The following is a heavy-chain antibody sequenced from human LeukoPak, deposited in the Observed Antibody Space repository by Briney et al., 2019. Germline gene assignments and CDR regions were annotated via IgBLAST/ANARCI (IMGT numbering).Heavy chain of an antibody. J-gene: IGHJ6*02. CDR3: AREFIVVVPAAAYGMDV. CDR2: ISTYNGNT. D-gene: IGHD2-2*01. Sequence: ASVKVFCKASGYTFTSFGISWVRQAPGQGLEWMGWISTYNGNTNYAQKLQGRVTMTTDTSTSTAYMELRSLRSDDTAVYYCAREFIVVVPAAAYGMDVWGQGTTVTVSS. CDR1: GYTFTSFG. V-gene: IGHV1-18*01.